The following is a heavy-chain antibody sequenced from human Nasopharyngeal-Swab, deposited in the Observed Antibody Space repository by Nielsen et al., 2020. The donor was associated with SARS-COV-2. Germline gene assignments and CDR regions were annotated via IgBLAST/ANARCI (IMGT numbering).Heavy chain of an antibody. CDR2: IGTAGDT. V-gene: IGHV3-13*01. Sequence: GESLKISCAASGFSFSSYDMHWVRQATGKGLEWVSAIGTAGDTYQPGSVKGRFTISRENAKNSLYLQLNSLRAGDTAVYYCAREGRCFGGGGAFDIWGQGTMVTVSS. J-gene: IGHJ3*02. D-gene: IGHD3-10*01. CDR1: GFSFSSYD. CDR3: AREGRCFGGGGAFDI.